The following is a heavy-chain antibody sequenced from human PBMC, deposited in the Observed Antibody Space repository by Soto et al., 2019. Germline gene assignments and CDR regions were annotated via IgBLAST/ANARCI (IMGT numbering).Heavy chain of an antibody. Sequence: GASVKVSCKVSGYTLTEVSIHWVRQVPGKGLEWMGGFDPEDGNTIYAQRFQGRVTMTEDTSTDTAYMELSSLRSEDTAMYYCATLSPFGVTVFGVVTWFDPWGQGTXVTVSS. CDR3: ATLSPFGVTVFGVVTWFDP. CDR2: FDPEDGNT. CDR1: GYTLTEVS. V-gene: IGHV1-24*01. D-gene: IGHD3-3*01. J-gene: IGHJ5*02.